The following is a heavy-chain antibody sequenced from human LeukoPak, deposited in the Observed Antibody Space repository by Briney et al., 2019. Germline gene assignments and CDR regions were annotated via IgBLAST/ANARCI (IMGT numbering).Heavy chain of an antibody. Sequence: GGSLRLSCAASGFPLSSYTIDWVRQAPGKGLEWVSYISSSGSAIYYVDSVKGRFTVSRDNAKNSLFLQMNSPRAEDTAVYYCVRVKGSYFDYWGQGALVTVSS. CDR2: ISSSGSAI. CDR1: GFPLSSYT. D-gene: IGHD2-15*01. V-gene: IGHV3-48*01. CDR3: VRVKGSYFDY. J-gene: IGHJ4*02.